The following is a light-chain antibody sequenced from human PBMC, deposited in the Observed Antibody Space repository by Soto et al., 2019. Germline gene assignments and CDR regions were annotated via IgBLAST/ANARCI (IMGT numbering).Light chain of an antibody. Sequence: QSVLTQPPSVSGAPGQRVTISCTGSSSNIGAGFDVHWYQQFPGTAPKVLILGTSDRPSGIPDRFSGSKSGTSASLAITGLQAEDEADYYCQSFDNSLPGYVFGTGTKLTVL. J-gene: IGLJ1*01. CDR3: QSFDNSLPGYV. CDR2: GTS. CDR1: SSNIGAGFD. V-gene: IGLV1-40*01.